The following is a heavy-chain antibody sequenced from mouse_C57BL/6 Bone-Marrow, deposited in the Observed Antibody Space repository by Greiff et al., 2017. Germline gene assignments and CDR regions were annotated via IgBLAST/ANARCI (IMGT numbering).Heavy chain of an antibody. J-gene: IGHJ4*01. CDR3: ARRDLLRRDYYAMDY. Sequence: QVHVKQPGAELVRPGSSVKLSCKASGYTFTSYWMDWVKQRPGQGLEWIGNIYPSDSETHYNQKFKDKATLTVDKSSSTAYMQLSSLTSEDSAVYYCARRDLLRRDYYAMDYWGQGTSVTVSS. CDR2: IYPSDSET. V-gene: IGHV1-61*01. CDR1: GYTFTSYW. D-gene: IGHD1-1*01.